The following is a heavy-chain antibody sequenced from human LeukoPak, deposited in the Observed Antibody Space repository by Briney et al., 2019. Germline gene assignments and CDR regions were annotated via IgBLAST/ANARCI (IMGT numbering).Heavy chain of an antibody. CDR2: INPNSGGT. D-gene: IGHD3-22*01. V-gene: IGHV1-2*02. CDR1: VYTFTGYY. Sequence: ASVKVSCKASVYTFTGYYIHWVRQAPGQGLEWMGWINPNSGGTNYAQKFQGRVTMTRDTSISTAYMELSRLTSDDSAVYYCASGYYDSSGYVDDWGQGTLVTVSS. CDR3: ASGYYDSSGYVDD. J-gene: IGHJ4*02.